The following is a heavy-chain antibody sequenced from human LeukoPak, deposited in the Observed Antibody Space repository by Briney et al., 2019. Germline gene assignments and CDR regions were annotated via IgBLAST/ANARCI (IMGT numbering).Heavy chain of an antibody. V-gene: IGHV4-34*01. D-gene: IGHD4-23*01. CDR1: GGSFSGYY. Sequence: KPSETLSLTCAVYGGSFSGYYWSWIRQPPGKGLEWIGEINHSGSTNYNPSLKSRVTISVDTSKNQFSLKLSSVTAADTAVYYCASPFSGNEEVFRDYWGQGTLVTVSS. J-gene: IGHJ4*02. CDR3: ASPFSGNEEVFRDY. CDR2: INHSGST.